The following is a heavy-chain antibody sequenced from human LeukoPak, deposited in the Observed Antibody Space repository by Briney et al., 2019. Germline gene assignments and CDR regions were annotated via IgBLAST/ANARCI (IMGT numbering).Heavy chain of an antibody. J-gene: IGHJ6*02. D-gene: IGHD6-13*01. V-gene: IGHV1-2*02. CDR1: GYTFTGYY. CDR3: ARDLGGIAAAGTPDYYYYYGMDV. CDR2: INPNSGGT. Sequence: ASVKVSRKASGYTFTGYYMHWVRQAPGQGLEWMGWINPNSGGTNYAQKFQGRVTMTRDTSISTAYMELSRLRSDDTAVYYCARDLGGIAAAGTPDYYYYYGMDVWGQGTTVTVSS.